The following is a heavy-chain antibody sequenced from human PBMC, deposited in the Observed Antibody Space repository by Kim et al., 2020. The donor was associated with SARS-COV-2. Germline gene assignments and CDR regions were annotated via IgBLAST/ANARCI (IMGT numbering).Heavy chain of an antibody. V-gene: IGHV3-7*01. CDR2: IRYDGNEK. CDR3: VRIKGGGSYDY. Sequence: GGSLRLFCVASEFTFFDYWMTWVRQAPGKGLEWVANIRYDGNEKNYVDSVEGRFTISRDNAKNSLYLQMNSLRAEDTAVYYCVRIKGGGSYDYWGQGTLVTVSS. J-gene: IGHJ4*02. D-gene: IGHD1-26*01. CDR1: EFTFFDYW.